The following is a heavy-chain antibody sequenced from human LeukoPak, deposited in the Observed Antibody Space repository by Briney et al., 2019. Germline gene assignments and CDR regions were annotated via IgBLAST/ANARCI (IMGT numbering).Heavy chain of an antibody. Sequence: GGSLRLSCAASGFTFSSYWMSWVRQAPGKGLEWVANIKQDGSEKYYVDSVKGRFTISRDNAKSSLYLQMNSLRAEDTAVYYCARDRGSGYGNWFDPRGQGTLVTVSS. CDR2: IKQDGSEK. V-gene: IGHV3-7*03. D-gene: IGHD5-12*01. J-gene: IGHJ5*02. CDR3: ARDRGSGYGNWFDP. CDR1: GFTFSSYW.